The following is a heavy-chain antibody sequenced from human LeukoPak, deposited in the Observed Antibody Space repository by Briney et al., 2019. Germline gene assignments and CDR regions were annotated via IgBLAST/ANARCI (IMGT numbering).Heavy chain of an antibody. CDR1: GFTFSSYW. D-gene: IGHD3-22*01. J-gene: IGHJ5*02. CDR2: IKQDGSEK. V-gene: IGHV3-7*04. Sequence: GGSLRLSCAASGFTFSSYWMSWVRQAPGKGLEWVANIKQDGSEKYYVDSVKGRFTISRDNAKNSLYLQMNSLRAEDTAVYYCARVLHKRNYDSSDYYGSWGQGTLVTVSS. CDR3: ARVLHKRNYDSSDYYGS.